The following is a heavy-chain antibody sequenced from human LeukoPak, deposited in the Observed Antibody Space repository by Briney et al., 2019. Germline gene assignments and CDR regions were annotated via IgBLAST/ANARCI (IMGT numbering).Heavy chain of an antibody. Sequence: GGSLRLSCVASGFIFSDYYMSWIRQAPGKGLEWVSYISSSGTTIYYVDSVKGRFTVSRDNAKNSLFLQMNSLRAEDTAVFYCATIRGSIQLWPNWGQGTLVTVSS. V-gene: IGHV3-11*04. D-gene: IGHD5-18*01. CDR2: ISSSGTTI. CDR1: GFIFSDYY. J-gene: IGHJ4*02. CDR3: ATIRGSIQLWPN.